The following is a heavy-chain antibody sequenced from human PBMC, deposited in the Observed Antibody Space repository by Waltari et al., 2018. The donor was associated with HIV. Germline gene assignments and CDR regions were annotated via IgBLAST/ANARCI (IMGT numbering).Heavy chain of an antibody. Sequence: QLVQSGAAIKKPGDSLRVPSKSPRNSFSGFYLHLVRQTPAYEFEWLGWSNPNTGGANYAQKFQGRVTMIRDTSVTATYMNLTALTSADTAVYFCVSSYQRSTGHASAFDIWGQGTVISVSS. CDR1: RNSFSGFY. CDR2: SNPNTGGA. CDR3: VSSYQRSTGHASAFDI. D-gene: IGHD2-2*01. V-gene: IGHV1-2*02. J-gene: IGHJ3*02.